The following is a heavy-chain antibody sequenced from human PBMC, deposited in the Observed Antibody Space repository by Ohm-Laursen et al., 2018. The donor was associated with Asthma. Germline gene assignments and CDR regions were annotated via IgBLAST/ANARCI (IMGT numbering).Heavy chain of an antibody. D-gene: IGHD4-23*01. J-gene: IGHJ3*02. CDR3: AREMTVETRAFDI. V-gene: IGHV4-31*03. CDR1: GDSIKSGIYY. CDR2: IYFTGST. Sequence: SDTLSLTCPVSGDSIKSGIYYWSWIRQPPGKGLEWIAYIYFTGSTYYNPSLKSRVALSIDTSTSQFSLKLSSVTAADTAVYYCAREMTVETRAFDIWGQGRMVTVSS.